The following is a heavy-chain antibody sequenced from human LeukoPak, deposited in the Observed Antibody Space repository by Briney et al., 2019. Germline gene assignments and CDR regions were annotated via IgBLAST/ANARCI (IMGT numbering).Heavy chain of an antibody. V-gene: IGHV4-59*01. Sequence: SETLSLTCTVSGGSISSYYWRWIRQPPGKGLEGIGYIYYSGSTNYNPSLKSRVPISVDTSNNQFSLKLSSVTAADTAVYYCARDSVLRSQKGCYYYGMDVWGQGTTVTVSS. CDR1: GGSISSYY. CDR3: ARDSVLRSQKGCYYYGMDV. J-gene: IGHJ6*02. CDR2: IYYSGST. D-gene: IGHD6-19*01.